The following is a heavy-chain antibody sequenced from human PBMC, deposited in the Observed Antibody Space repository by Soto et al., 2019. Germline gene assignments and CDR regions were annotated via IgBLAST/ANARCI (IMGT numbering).Heavy chain of an antibody. CDR2: IYYTGST. V-gene: IGHV4-59*08. CDR3: ARRAGAVPGRIDF. Sequence: HVQLQASGPGLVTPSETLSLICTVSGDSISSYYWSWIRQPPGKGLEWIGFIYYTGSTNYNPSLKSRVTISVDTSKNQLSLKLSSVTVADTAVYYCARRAGAVPGRIDFWGQGNLVTVSS. J-gene: IGHJ4*02. CDR1: GDSISSYY. D-gene: IGHD6-19*01.